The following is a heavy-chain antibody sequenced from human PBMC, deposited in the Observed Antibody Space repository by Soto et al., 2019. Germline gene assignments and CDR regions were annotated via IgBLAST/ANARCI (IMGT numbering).Heavy chain of an antibody. D-gene: IGHD3-3*01. CDR3: ASGNTITIFGVVINYYFDY. CDR2: IKQDGSEK. J-gene: IGHJ4*02. CDR1: GFTFSSYW. V-gene: IGHV3-7*05. Sequence: GGSLRLSCAASGFTFSSYWMSWVRQAPGKGLEWVANIKQDGSEKYYVDSVKGRFTISRDNAKNSLYLQMNSLRAEDTAVYYCASGNTITIFGVVINYYFDYWGQGTLVTVSS.